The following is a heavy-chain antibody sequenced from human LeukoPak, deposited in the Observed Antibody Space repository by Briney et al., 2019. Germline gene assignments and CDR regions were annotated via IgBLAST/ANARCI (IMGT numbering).Heavy chain of an antibody. CDR2: ISSSSSTI. J-gene: IGHJ6*03. Sequence: GGSLRPSCAASGFTFSSYSMNWVRQAPGKGLEWVSYISSSSSTIYYADSVKGRFTISRDNAKNSLYLQMNSLRAEDTAVYYCARGPDYYYYYYMDVWGKGTTVTVSS. CDR1: GFTFSSYS. V-gene: IGHV3-48*01. CDR3: ARGPDYYYYYYMDV.